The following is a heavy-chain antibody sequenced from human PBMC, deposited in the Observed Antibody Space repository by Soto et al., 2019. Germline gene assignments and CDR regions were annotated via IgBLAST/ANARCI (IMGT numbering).Heavy chain of an antibody. CDR3: ATVVRIGARPSYFDY. Sequence: GGSLRLSCAASGFTFISYAIVWFRQAPGKGLEWVSAISGSGGSTYYADSVKGRFTISRDTSKNTVYLQMNSLRGDDTAVYYCATVVRIGARPSYFDYWGQGTLVTVS. CDR2: ISGSGGST. CDR1: GFTFISYA. D-gene: IGHD6-6*01. V-gene: IGHV3-23*01. J-gene: IGHJ4*02.